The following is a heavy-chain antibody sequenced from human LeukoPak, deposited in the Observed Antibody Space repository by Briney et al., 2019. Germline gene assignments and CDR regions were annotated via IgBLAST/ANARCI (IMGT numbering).Heavy chain of an antibody. CDR2: IYYSGST. CDR3: AGEMAALVNYYHGMDV. D-gene: IGHD5-24*01. CDR1: GGSISNSNYY. J-gene: IGHJ6*02. V-gene: IGHV4-39*07. Sequence: SETLSLTCTVSGGSISNSNYYWAWIRQSPGKGLEWIGSIYYSGSTYYNPSLKSRVTISVDRPKNQFSLKLSSVTAADTAVYYCAGEMAALVNYYHGMDVWGQGTTVTVSS.